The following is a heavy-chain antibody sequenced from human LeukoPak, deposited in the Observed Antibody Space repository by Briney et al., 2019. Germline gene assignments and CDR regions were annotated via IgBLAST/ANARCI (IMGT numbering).Heavy chain of an antibody. CDR1: GGSISRHH. CDR2: IYTSGST. J-gene: IGHJ4*02. CDR3: ARLAGHSGNYPNYDY. D-gene: IGHD1-26*01. V-gene: IGHV4-4*09. Sequence: PSETLSLTCTVSGGSISRHHWSWIRQPPGKGLEWIRYIYTSGSTNYNPSLKSRVTISVDTSKNQFSLKLSSVTAADTAVYYCARLAGHSGNYPNYDYWGQGTLVTVSS.